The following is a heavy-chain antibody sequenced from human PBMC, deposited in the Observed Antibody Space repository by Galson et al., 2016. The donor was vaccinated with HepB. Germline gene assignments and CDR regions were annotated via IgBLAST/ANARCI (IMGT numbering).Heavy chain of an antibody. CDR1: GFTFSNYG. CDR3: ATTGPRGGDAFDV. V-gene: IGHV3-33*01. D-gene: IGHD1-14*01. CDR2: IWFDGTNK. J-gene: IGHJ3*01. Sequence: SLRLSCAASGFTFSNYGMHWVRQAPGKGLEWVSLIWFDGTNKYYADSVKGRFTISRDNSKNTLFLQMNSLTAEDTAIYYCATTGPRGGDAFDVWGQGTLVTVSS.